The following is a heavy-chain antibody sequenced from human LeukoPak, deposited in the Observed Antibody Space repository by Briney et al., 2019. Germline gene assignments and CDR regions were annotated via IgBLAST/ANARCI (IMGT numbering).Heavy chain of an antibody. CDR1: GGSFSGYY. V-gene: IGHV4-34*01. CDR2: INHSGST. D-gene: IGHD3-3*01. CDR3: ARERRVLRFLEWLPYPYYFDY. J-gene: IGHJ4*02. Sequence: SETLSLTCAVYGGSFSGYYWSWIRQPPGKGLEWIGEINHSGSTNYYPSLKSRVTISVDTSKNQFSLKLSSVTAADTAVYYCARERRVLRFLEWLPYPYYFDYWGQGTLVTVSS.